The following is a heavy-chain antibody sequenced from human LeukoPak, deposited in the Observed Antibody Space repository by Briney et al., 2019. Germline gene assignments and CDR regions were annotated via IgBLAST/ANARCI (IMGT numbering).Heavy chain of an antibody. CDR2: ISHDGSNK. D-gene: IGHD3-9*01. Sequence: GRSLRLSCAASGFTFSRYGMHWVRRAPGKGLEWVAVISHDGSNKYYADSVKGRFTISRDNSKNTLYLQMNSLRAEDTAVYYCAKVGASYDVLTGWVDNWGQGTLVTVSS. J-gene: IGHJ4*02. V-gene: IGHV3-30*18. CDR1: GFTFSRYG. CDR3: AKVGASYDVLTGWVDN.